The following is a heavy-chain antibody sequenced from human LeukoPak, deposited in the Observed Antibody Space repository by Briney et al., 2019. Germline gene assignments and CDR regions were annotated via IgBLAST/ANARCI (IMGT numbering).Heavy chain of an antibody. D-gene: IGHD3-10*01. CDR1: GFTFNTFA. CDR2: ISYDGDKQ. Sequence: PGRSLRLSCAATGFTFNTFAMHWVRQAPGKGLEWLGLISYDGDKQIYPASVKGRFSFSRDNSNNTLYLQMNNLRPEDTALYYCARESHEGVTRAYNWFDPWGQGTLVSVSS. V-gene: IGHV3-30-3*01. CDR3: ARESHEGVTRAYNWFDP. J-gene: IGHJ5*02.